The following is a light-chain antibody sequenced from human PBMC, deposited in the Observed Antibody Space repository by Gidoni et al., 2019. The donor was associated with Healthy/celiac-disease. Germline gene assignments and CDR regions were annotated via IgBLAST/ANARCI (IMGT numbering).Light chain of an antibody. CDR1: QSISSY. V-gene: IGKV1-39*01. CDR3: QRSYSISRT. J-gene: IGKJ1*01. CDR2: AGP. Sequence: IQMTQSPSSLSASVGDRVTLTCRSSQSISSYSNWYQQKPGKVTKLLIYAGPSWQSGGPSRFSGSGYGTDFNITISSLKPQDFATYYGQRSYSISRTFGQGTKVEIK.